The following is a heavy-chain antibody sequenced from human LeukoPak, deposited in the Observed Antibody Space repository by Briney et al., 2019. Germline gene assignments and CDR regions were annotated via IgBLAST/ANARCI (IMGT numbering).Heavy chain of an antibody. CDR1: GGSFSGYY. D-gene: IGHD2-2*01. CDR2: INHSGST. Sequence: PSETLSLTCAVYGGSFSGYYWSWIRQPPGKGLEWIGEINHSGSTNYNPSLKSRVTISVDTSKNQFSLELSSVTAADTAVYYCARGLIVVVPAATNWFDPWGQGTLVTVSS. CDR3: ARGLIVVVPAATNWFDP. J-gene: IGHJ5*02. V-gene: IGHV4-34*01.